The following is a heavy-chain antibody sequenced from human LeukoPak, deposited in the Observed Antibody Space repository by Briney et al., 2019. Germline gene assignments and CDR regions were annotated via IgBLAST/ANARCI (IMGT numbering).Heavy chain of an antibody. CDR2: IIPIFGTA. Sequence: SVKVSCKASGGTFSSYAISWVRQAPGQGLEWMGGIIPIFGTANYAQKFQGRVTITADESTSTAYMELSSLRSEDTAVYYCARGTRGMGDVLRYFDWSAHYFDYWGQGTLVTVSS. CDR3: ARGTRGMGDVLRYFDWSAHYFDY. D-gene: IGHD3-9*01. J-gene: IGHJ4*02. V-gene: IGHV1-69*13. CDR1: GGTFSSYA.